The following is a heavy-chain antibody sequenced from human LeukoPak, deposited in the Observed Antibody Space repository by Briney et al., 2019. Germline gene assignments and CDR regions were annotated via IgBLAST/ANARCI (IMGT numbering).Heavy chain of an antibody. J-gene: IGHJ4*02. CDR2: TKKGGSEE. CDR1: GFTFSSYA. CDR3: ARDHIVGASDI. V-gene: IGHV3-7*01. D-gene: IGHD1-26*01. Sequence: GGSLRLSCAASGFTFSSYAMSWVRQAPGRGLEWVANTKKGGSEENYVDSVKGRFTISRDNAKNSLYLQMNSLRAEDTAVYYCARDHIVGASDIWGQGTLVTVSS.